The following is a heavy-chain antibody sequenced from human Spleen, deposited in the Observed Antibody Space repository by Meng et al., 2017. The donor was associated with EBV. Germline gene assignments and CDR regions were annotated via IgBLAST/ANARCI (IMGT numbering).Heavy chain of an antibody. CDR3: VRDRTTWN. V-gene: IGHV3-74*01. Sequence: APLVESGGCLVQPGWSLTLSCAVSGLTISGYWMHWVRQVPGQGLVWVSRIKTDGTVTNYADSVKGRFTISRDNAKNMVYLQMNSLSAEDTAVYYCVRDRTTWNWGQGTLVTVFS. D-gene: IGHD1-1*01. CDR1: GLTISGYW. CDR2: IKTDGTVT. J-gene: IGHJ4*02.